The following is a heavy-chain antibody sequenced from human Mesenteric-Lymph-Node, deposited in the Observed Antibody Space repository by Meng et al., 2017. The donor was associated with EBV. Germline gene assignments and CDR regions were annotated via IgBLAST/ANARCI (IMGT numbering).Heavy chain of an antibody. Sequence: QMQLVESGGGMVQPGRSLRLSCSASGFTFSTYAMHWVRQAPGKGLEWVAVLSHDGSKEQYAESVKGRFTVSRDNSKNTLYLQVNSLRAEDTAVYFCVRGKYDAGGYSWISDYWGQGTLVTVSS. CDR2: LSHDGSKE. D-gene: IGHD3-22*01. J-gene: IGHJ4*02. V-gene: IGHV3-30-3*01. CDR3: VRGKYDAGGYSWISDY. CDR1: GFTFSTYA.